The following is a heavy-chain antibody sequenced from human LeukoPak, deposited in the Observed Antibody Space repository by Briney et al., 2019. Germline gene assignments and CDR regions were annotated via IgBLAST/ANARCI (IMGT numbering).Heavy chain of an antibody. J-gene: IGHJ4*02. Sequence: GGSLRLSCAASGFTFSSYSMNWVRQAPGKGLEWVSYISSSSSTIYYADSVKGRFTISRDNAKNSLYLQMNSLRAEDTAVYYCARDVGGCSGGSCYLYFDYWGQGTLVTVSS. D-gene: IGHD2-15*01. V-gene: IGHV3-48*01. CDR2: ISSSSSTI. CDR3: ARDVGGCSGGSCYLYFDY. CDR1: GFTFSSYS.